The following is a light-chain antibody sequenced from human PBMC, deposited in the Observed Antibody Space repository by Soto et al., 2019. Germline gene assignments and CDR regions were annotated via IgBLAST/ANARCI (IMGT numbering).Light chain of an antibody. CDR3: QQRKFWPPLT. Sequence: EVVLTQSPATLSLSPGERATLSCRASQSVDIYLAWYQQKPGQAPRLLIYDASNRAPGIPARFSGSGSGTDFTLTISSLEPEDFAVYYCQQRKFWPPLTFGEGTRVEIK. V-gene: IGKV3-11*01. CDR1: QSVDIY. CDR2: DAS. J-gene: IGKJ4*01.